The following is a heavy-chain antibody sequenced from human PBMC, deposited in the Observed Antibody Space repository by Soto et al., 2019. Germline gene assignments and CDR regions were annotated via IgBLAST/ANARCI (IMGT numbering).Heavy chain of an antibody. CDR3: ASGPMSCTSSSCPYFFDY. Sequence: QVQLVQSGAEVKKPGASVKVSCKASGYTFTNYDINWVRQATGQGLEWMGWMNPNSGNTGYAQKLQGRVTMTRNTSMSTASMELSSLRSEDTAVYYCASGPMSCTSSSCPYFFDYWAQGTLVTVSS. J-gene: IGHJ4*02. CDR2: MNPNSGNT. CDR1: GYTFTNYD. D-gene: IGHD2-2*01. V-gene: IGHV1-8*01.